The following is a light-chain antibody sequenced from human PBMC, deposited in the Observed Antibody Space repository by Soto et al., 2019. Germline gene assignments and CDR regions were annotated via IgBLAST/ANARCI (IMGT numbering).Light chain of an antibody. Sequence: ELVLTQSPATLSVSPGERATLSCRASQGVGSTLAWYQQEPGQAPRLLIYDASTRAAGIPARFSGDGSGTEFTLTISSLQTDDFGTYYCHQSYSRVFTFGPGTKVDF. V-gene: IGKV3-15*01. CDR3: HQSYSRVFT. CDR1: QGVGST. J-gene: IGKJ3*01. CDR2: DAS.